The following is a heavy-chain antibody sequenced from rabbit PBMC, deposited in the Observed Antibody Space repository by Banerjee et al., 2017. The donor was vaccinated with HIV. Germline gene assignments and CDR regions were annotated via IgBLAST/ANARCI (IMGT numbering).Heavy chain of an antibody. J-gene: IGHJ5*01. D-gene: IGHD2-1*01. CDR1: GFSFSSGYD. CDR3: VRDTSAMTMVMGEWLDL. V-gene: IGHV1S45*01. CDR2: IDACSSGSP. Sequence: QQQLEESGGGLVKPGGTLTLTCTASGFSFSSGYDMSWVRQAPGKGLEWIACIDACSSGSPYYACWAKGRFPISSHNAQNTLYLQLNSLTAAATASDFCVRDTSAMTMVMGEWLDLGGQGTLFTVS.